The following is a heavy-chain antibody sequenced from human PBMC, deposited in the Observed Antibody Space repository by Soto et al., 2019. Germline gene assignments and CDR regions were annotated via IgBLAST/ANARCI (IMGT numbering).Heavy chain of an antibody. Sequence: QVQLVQSGAEVKKPGSSVKVSCKASGGTFSSYAISWVRQAPGQGLEWMGGIIPSVGPANYEQKFQGRVTFTADDSTSTACMELSSLRSEDTAVYYCARSWSSGWHDPLRPHCYFHLWGRGPLVTVSS. D-gene: IGHD6-19*01. CDR3: ARSWSSGWHDPLRPHCYFHL. V-gene: IGHV1-69*12. J-gene: IGHJ2*01. CDR2: IIPSVGPA. CDR1: GGTFSSYA.